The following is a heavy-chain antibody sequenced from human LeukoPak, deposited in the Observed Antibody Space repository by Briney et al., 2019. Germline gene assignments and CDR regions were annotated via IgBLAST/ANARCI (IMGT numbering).Heavy chain of an antibody. Sequence: SETLSLTCTVAGGSISSYYWSWIRQPAGKGLEWIGRMYTSGSTNYNPSLKSRVTMSVDTSKNQFSLKLSSVTAADTAVYYCAREPIHYDILTGYQNDRTDYWGQGTLVTVSS. J-gene: IGHJ4*02. D-gene: IGHD3-9*01. CDR2: MYTSGST. CDR1: GGSISSYY. CDR3: AREPIHYDILTGYQNDRTDY. V-gene: IGHV4-4*07.